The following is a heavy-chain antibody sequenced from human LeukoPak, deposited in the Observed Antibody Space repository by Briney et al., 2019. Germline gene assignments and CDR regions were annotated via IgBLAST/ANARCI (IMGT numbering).Heavy chain of an antibody. CDR1: GFTFSSYA. V-gene: IGHV3-23*01. D-gene: IGHD6-13*01. J-gene: IGHJ4*02. CDR2: ISGSGGST. CDR3: AKDRWQQSELFDY. Sequence: GGSLRLSCAASGFTFSSYAMSWVRQAPGKGLEWVSAISGSGGSTYYADSVKGRFTISRDNSKNTLYLQMNSLRAEDRAVYYCAKDRWQQSELFDYWGQGTLVTVSS.